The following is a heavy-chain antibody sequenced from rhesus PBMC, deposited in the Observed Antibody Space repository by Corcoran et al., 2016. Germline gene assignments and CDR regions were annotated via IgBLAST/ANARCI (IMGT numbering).Heavy chain of an antibody. CDR2: NYGTGGRP. V-gene: IGHV4-106*01. J-gene: IGHJ4*01. D-gene: IGHD5-24*01. CDR3: VRGGSEIQRVELIMDY. CDR1: GGSISDTYY. Sequence: QVQLQESGPGLVKPSETLSLTCTVSGGSISDTYYWSWIRQPPGKGLEWMGRNYGTGGRPNTPPSPQCRVTISRDTSKNQFSLKLNSVTAAGTAVYYCVRGGSEIQRVELIMDYWGQGVLVTVSS.